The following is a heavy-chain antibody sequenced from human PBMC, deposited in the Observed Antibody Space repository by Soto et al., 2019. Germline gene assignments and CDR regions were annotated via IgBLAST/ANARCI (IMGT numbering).Heavy chain of an antibody. CDR1: GFTFSSYD. J-gene: IGHJ4*02. V-gene: IGHV3-23*01. CDR3: AKSLYNDTGGPNDH. CDR2: FSFYGRRDNT. D-gene: IGHD1-1*01. Sequence: EVQLLESGGGLVQPGGSLRLSCVGSGFTFSSYDMTWVRQAPGKGLEWVSSFSFYGRRDNTYYAASVKGRFTISRDNSRNTVYLQMDNLRVEDPAVYYCAKSLYNDTGGPNDHWGQGTLVTVSS.